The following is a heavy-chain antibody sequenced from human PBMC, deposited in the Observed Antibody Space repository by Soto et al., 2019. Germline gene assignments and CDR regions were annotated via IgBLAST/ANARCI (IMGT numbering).Heavy chain of an antibody. J-gene: IGHJ4*02. Sequence: QVQLQQSGPGLVKPSGTLSLTCAVSGGSVTSPNCWNWVRQPPEQGLEWIGEVHHSGTSNYSPSLKTRLTPSDDKSNKEGARNRRSGTAADTAIYYCGRANTSGAPIDSWGQGILVTVSS. D-gene: IGHD6-19*01. CDR2: VHHSGTS. V-gene: IGHV4-4*02. CDR1: GGSVTSPNC. CDR3: GRANTSGAPIDS.